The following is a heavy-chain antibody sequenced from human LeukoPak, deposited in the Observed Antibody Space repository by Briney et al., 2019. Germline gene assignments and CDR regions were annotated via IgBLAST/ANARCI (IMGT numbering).Heavy chain of an antibody. D-gene: IGHD5-24*01. Sequence: GGSLRLSCSASGFTFGDHTISWFRQAPGRWLGWLGFIRSEAYCGTTDHAASVKDRFIISRDDFKNIAYLQMNSLEPEDKAMYFCVRTHRWLHWGPYDYWGQGTQVTVSS. CDR3: VRTHRWLHWGPYDY. CDR1: GFTFGDHT. V-gene: IGHV3-49*03. CDR2: IRSEAYCGTT. J-gene: IGHJ4*02.